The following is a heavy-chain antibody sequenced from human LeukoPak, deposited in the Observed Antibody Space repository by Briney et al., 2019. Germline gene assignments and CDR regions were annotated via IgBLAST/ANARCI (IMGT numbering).Heavy chain of an antibody. CDR1: GGSFSGYY. CDR3: ARYPIAVAGNYFDY. D-gene: IGHD6-19*01. CDR2: INHSGST. V-gene: IGHV4-34*01. J-gene: IGHJ4*02. Sequence: PSETLSLTCAVYGGSFSGYYWSWIRQPPGKGLEWIGEINHSGSTNYNPSLKSRVTISVDTSKNQFSLKLSSVTAADTAVYYCARYPIAVAGNYFDYWGQGTLVTVSS.